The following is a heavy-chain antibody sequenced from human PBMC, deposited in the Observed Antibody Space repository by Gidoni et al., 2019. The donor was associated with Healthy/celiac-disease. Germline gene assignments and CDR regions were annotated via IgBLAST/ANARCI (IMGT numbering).Heavy chain of an antibody. Sequence: QVQLVESGGGVVQPGRSLRLSCAASGFTFSSYAMHWVRQAPGKGLEWVAVISYDGSNKYYADSVKGRFTIYRDNSKNTLYLQMNSLRAEDTAVYYCARDIVVVPAAIRGYYYYYGMDVWGQGTTVTVSS. CDR3: ARDIVVVPAAIRGYYYYYGMDV. J-gene: IGHJ6*02. CDR1: GFTFSSYA. V-gene: IGHV3-30*01. CDR2: ISYDGSNK. D-gene: IGHD2-2*01.